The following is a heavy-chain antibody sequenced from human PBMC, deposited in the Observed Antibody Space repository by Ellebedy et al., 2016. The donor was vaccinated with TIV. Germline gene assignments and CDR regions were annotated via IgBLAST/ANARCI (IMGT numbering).Heavy chain of an antibody. CDR1: GGSMNSYY. Sequence: SETLSLTCTVSGGSMNSYYWSWIRQPPVKGLEWIGYISYSMYYSGSTNSNPSLKSRVTISVDASKNQFSLKLTSVTAADTAVYYCARHAATVGAPNMDVWGRGTTVTVSS. D-gene: IGHD4-23*01. J-gene: IGHJ6*03. V-gene: IGHV4-59*08. CDR2: ISYSMYYSGST. CDR3: ARHAATVGAPNMDV.